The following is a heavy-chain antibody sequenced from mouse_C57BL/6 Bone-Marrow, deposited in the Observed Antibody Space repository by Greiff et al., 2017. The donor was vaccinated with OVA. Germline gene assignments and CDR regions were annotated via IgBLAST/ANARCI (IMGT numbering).Heavy chain of an antibody. CDR3: AREGLPNFDY. CDR1: GYTFTSYG. V-gene: IGHV1-81*01. CDR2: IYPRSGNT. J-gene: IGHJ2*01. Sequence: VKLQESGAELARPGASVKLSCKASGYTFTSYGISWVKQRTGQGLEWIGEIYPRSGNTYYNEKFKGKATLTADKSSSTAYMELRSLTSEDSAVYFCAREGLPNFDYWGQGTTLTVSS. D-gene: IGHD2-4*01.